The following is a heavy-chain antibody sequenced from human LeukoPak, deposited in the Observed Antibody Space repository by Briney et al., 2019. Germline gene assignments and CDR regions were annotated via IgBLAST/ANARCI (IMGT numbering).Heavy chain of an antibody. Sequence: GGSLRLSCAAPGFTFSSYGMHWVRQAPGKGLEWVAVISYDGSSKYYADSVKGRFTISRDNSKNTLYLQMNSLRAEDTAVYYCARRRLRLDYWGQGTLVTVSS. CDR2: ISYDGSSK. V-gene: IGHV3-30*03. CDR1: GFTFSSYG. CDR3: ARRRLRLDY. J-gene: IGHJ4*02. D-gene: IGHD5-12*01.